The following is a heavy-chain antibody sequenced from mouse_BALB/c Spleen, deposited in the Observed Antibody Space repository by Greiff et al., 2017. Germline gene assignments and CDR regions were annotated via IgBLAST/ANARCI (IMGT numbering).Heavy chain of an antibody. V-gene: IGHV3-2*02. CDR1: GYSITSDYA. D-gene: IGHD2-14*01. Sequence: EVKLQESGPGLVKPSQSLSLTCTVTGYSITSDYAWNWIRQFPGNKLEWMGYISYSGSTSYNPSLKSRISITRDTSKNQFFLQLNSVTTEDTATYYCAYYRYNYAMDYWGQGTSVTVSS. CDR2: ISYSGST. CDR3: AYYRYNYAMDY. J-gene: IGHJ4*01.